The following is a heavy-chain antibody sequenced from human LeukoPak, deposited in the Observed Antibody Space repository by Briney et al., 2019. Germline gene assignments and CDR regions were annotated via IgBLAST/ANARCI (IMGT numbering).Heavy chain of an antibody. CDR1: GASISDYY. D-gene: IGHD5-24*01. CDR2: IHSSGTT. CDR3: ARGGYSYPNWLDP. V-gene: IGHV4-4*09. J-gene: IGHJ5*02. Sequence: PSETLSLTCTVSGASISDYYWSWIRQPPGKGLEWIGCIHSSGTTFYTSSLKSRVTMSIDASKNRISLNLRSVTATDTAIYSCARGGYSYPNWLDPWGQGILVTVSS.